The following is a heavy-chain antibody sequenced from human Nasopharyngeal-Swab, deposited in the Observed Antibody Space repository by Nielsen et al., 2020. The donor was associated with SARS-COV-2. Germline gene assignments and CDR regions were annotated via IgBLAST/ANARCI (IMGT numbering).Heavy chain of an antibody. V-gene: IGHV1-69*13. J-gene: IGHJ6*02. CDR2: IIPIFGSA. CDR3: ARDLWRRAARDYYYYGMDV. D-gene: IGHD3-3*01. CDR1: GGTFSSYA. Sequence: SVKVSCKASGGTFSSYAISWVRQAPGQGLEWMGGIIPIFGSANYAQKFQGRVTITADESTSTAYMELSSLRSEDTAVYYCARDLWRRAARDYYYYGMDVWGQGTTVTVSS.